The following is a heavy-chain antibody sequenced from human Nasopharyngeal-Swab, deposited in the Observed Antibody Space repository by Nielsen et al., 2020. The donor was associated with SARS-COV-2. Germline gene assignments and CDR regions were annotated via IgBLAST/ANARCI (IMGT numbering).Heavy chain of an antibody. D-gene: IGHD3-3*01. CDR2: IYTSGST. J-gene: IGHJ6*02. CDR3: ARGADYYDFWSGYSSGMDV. V-gene: IGHV4-4*07. CDR1: GGSISSYY. Sequence: GSLRLSCTVSGGSISSYYWSWIRQPAGKGLEWIGRIYTSGSTNYNPSLKSRVTMSVDTSKNQFSLKLSSVTAADTAVYYCARGADYYDFWSGYSSGMDVWGQGTTVTVSS.